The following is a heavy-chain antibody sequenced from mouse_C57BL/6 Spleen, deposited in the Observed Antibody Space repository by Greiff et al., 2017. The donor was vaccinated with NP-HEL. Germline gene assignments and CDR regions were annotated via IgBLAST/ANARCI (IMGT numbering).Heavy chain of an antibody. D-gene: IGHD2-3*01. CDR2: INPSNGGT. Sequence: QVQLKQPGTELVKPGASVKLSCKASGYTFTSYWMHWVKQRPGQGLEWIGNINPSNGGTNYNEKFKSKATLTVDKSSSTAYMQLSSLTSEDSAVYYCARPGWLLFYAMDYWGQGTSVTVSS. J-gene: IGHJ4*01. CDR1: GYTFTSYW. CDR3: ARPGWLLFYAMDY. V-gene: IGHV1-53*01.